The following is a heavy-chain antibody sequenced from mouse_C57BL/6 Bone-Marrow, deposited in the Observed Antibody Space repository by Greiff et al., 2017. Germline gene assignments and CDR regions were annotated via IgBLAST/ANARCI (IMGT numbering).Heavy chain of an antibody. J-gene: IGHJ2*01. D-gene: IGHD2-1*01. CDR3: ARIQKLLTWDN. CDR1: GFTFSSYA. Sequence: DVHLVESGGGLVKPGGSLKLSCAASGFTFSSYATSWVRQTPEKRLEWVATISDGGSYTYYPDNVKGRFTISRDNAKNNLYLQMSHLKSEDTAMYYCARIQKLLTWDNGGKGTTLTVS. CDR2: ISDGGSYT. V-gene: IGHV5-4*01.